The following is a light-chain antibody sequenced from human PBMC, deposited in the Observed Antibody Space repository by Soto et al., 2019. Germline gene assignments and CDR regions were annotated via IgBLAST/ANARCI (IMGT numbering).Light chain of an antibody. CDR1: QSVSSY. J-gene: IGKJ5*01. CDR2: GAS. V-gene: IGKV3-15*01. CDR3: QQYDTWPIT. Sequence: EIVLTHSPATLSLSPCERATLSFRASQSVSSYLAWYRQKPGQAPRLLIYGASSRATDIPGRFSGSGSGTEFTLSINSLQSEDFAVYYCQQYDTWPITFGQGTRLEI.